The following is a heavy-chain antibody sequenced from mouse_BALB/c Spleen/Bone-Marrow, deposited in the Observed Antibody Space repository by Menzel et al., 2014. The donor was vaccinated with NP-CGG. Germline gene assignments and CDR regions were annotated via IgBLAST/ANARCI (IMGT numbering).Heavy chain of an antibody. CDR3: AEITTAAYYVMDY. Sequence: VQLQQSGAELVKPGASVKLSCTASGFNIEDTYMHWVKQRPEQGLEWIGRIDPADGNTKYDPKFQGKATITADTSSSTAYLQLSSLTSEDTAVYYCAEITTAAYYVMDYWGQGTSVTVSS. J-gene: IGHJ4*01. D-gene: IGHD1-2*01. V-gene: IGHV14-3*02. CDR1: GFNIEDTY. CDR2: IDPADGNT.